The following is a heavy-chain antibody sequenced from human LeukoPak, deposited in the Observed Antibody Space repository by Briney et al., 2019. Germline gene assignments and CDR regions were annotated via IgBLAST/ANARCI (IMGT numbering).Heavy chain of an antibody. D-gene: IGHD3-10*01. CDR1: GYTFTSYG. CDR3: ASIRLWFDSNWFDP. V-gene: IGHV1-18*01. J-gene: IGHJ5*02. Sequence: ASVKVSCKASGYTFTSYGISWVRQAPGQGLEWMGWISAYNGNTNYAQKLQGRVTMTTDTSTSTAYMELRSLRSDDTAVYYCASIRLWFDSNWFDPWGQGTLVTVSS. CDR2: ISAYNGNT.